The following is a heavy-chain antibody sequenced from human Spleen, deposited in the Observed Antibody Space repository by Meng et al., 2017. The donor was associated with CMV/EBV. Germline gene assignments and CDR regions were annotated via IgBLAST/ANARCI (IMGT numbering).Heavy chain of an antibody. J-gene: IGHJ5*02. V-gene: IGHV4-59*01. CDR2: RYFSGST. D-gene: IGHD2-2*01. CDR3: ARGPPYCSTTSCYESLPWFDP. CDR1: GGSISSYY. Sequence: GSLRLSCTVSGGSISSYYWSWIRQPPGKGLEWIGYRYFSGSTNYNPSLKSRVTISLDRSKNQFSLRLTSVTAADTAVYYCARGPPYCSTTSCYESLPWFDPWGQGTLVTVSS.